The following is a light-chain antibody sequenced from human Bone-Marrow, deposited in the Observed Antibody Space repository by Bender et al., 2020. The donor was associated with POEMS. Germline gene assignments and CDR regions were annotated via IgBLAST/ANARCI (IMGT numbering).Light chain of an antibody. J-gene: IGLJ1*01. CDR1: NIGSQS. Sequence: SYVLTQSPSVSVAPGQTARITCGGDNIGSQSVHWYQQKPGQAPVLVVYDDSDRPSGIPERFSGSSSGNTATLTITRVEAGDEADYYCQVWDTSSDHRGVFGTGTKVTVL. V-gene: IGLV3-21*02. CDR2: DDS. CDR3: QVWDTSSDHRGV.